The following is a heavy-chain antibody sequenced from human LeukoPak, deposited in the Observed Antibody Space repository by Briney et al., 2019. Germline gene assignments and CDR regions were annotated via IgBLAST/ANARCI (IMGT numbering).Heavy chain of an antibody. CDR2: IIPIFGTA. CDR1: GYTFTSYG. Sequence: ASVKVSCKASGYTFTSYGISWVRQAPGQGLEWMGGIIPIFGTANYAQKFQGRVTITADESTSTAYMELSSLRSEDTAVYYCAGGYYVLKGLVVYFQHWGQGTLVTVSS. D-gene: IGHD3-3*01. CDR3: AGGYYVLKGLVVYFQH. V-gene: IGHV1-69*13. J-gene: IGHJ1*01.